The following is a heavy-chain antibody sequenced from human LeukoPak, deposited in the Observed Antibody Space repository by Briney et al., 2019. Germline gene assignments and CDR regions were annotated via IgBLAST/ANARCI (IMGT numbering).Heavy chain of an antibody. Sequence: SETLSLTCTVSGGSISSSSYYWGWIRQPPGKGLEWIGSIYYSGSTYYNPSLKSRVTISVDTSKNQISLKLSSVTAADTAVYYCARVGYSSGCVAFDIWGQGTMVTVSS. V-gene: IGHV4-39*07. CDR2: IYYSGST. D-gene: IGHD6-19*01. J-gene: IGHJ3*02. CDR3: ARVGYSSGCVAFDI. CDR1: GGSISSSSYY.